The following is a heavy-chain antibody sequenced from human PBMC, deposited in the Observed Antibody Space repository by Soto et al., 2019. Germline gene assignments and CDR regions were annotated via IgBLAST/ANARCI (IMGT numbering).Heavy chain of an antibody. Sequence: ASVKFACKAAGYTFTSYGISWVRQAHGQGLEWMGWISAYNGNTNYAQKLQGRGTMTTDTSTSTAYMELRSLRSDDTAVYYCARVGSLSGYGEVGAFDIWGQGTMVTVSS. D-gene: IGHD5-12*01. V-gene: IGHV1-18*01. J-gene: IGHJ3*02. CDR3: ARVGSLSGYGEVGAFDI. CDR1: GYTFTSYG. CDR2: ISAYNGNT.